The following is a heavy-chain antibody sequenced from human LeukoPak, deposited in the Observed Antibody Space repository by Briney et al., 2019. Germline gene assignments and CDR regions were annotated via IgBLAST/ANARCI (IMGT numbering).Heavy chain of an antibody. CDR1: GDSISSGDHY. J-gene: IGHJ6*03. CDR2: IYTSGST. D-gene: IGHD3-10*01. V-gene: IGHV4-61*02. Sequence: PSETLSLTCTVSGDSISSGDHYWSWIRQPAGKGLEWIGRIYTSGSTKYNPSLKSRVTISVDTSKNQFSLKLSSVTAADTAVYYCARLTKNDSGSFRFGKKKRGYMDVWGKGTTVTISS. CDR3: ARLTKNDSGSFRFGKKKRGYMDV.